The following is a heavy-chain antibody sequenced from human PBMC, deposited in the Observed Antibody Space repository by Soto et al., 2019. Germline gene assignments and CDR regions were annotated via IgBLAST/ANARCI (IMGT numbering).Heavy chain of an antibody. CDR3: ARDLAIVVVVAATPIDY. CDR1: GYTFTSYG. D-gene: IGHD2-15*01. Sequence: ASVKVSCKASGYTFTSYGISWVRQAPGQGLEWMGWISAYNGNTNYAQKLQGRVTMTTDTSTSTAYMELRSLRSDDTAVYYCARDLAIVVVVAATPIDYWGQGTLVTVSS. J-gene: IGHJ4*02. V-gene: IGHV1-18*01. CDR2: ISAYNGNT.